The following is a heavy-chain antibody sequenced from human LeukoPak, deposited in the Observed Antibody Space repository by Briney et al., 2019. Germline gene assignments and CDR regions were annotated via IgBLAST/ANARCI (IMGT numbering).Heavy chain of an antibody. V-gene: IGHV4-59*01. CDR2: IYYSGIT. CDR3: ARSDSSSLPSDY. D-gene: IGHD6-6*01. J-gene: IGHJ4*02. CDR1: GDSISSYY. Sequence: SETLSLTCTVSGDSISSYYWTWIRQPPGKGLEWIGYIYYSGITNYNPSLKSRVTISVDTSKNQFSLKLTSVTAADTAMYYCARSDSSSLPSDYWGQGTLVTVSS.